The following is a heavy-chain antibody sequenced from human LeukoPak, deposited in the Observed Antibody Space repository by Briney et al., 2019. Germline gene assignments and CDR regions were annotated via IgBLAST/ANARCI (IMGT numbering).Heavy chain of an antibody. CDR3: ARGRYYYGSGSYRNWFDP. J-gene: IGHJ5*02. D-gene: IGHD3-10*01. V-gene: IGHV4-34*01. Sequence: SETLSLTCAVYGGSFSGYYWSWIRQPPGEGLEWIGEINDSGSTNYNPSLKSRVTISIHTSKNHFSLKLSSVTAADTAEYYCARGRYYYGSGSYRNWFDPWGQGTLVTVSS. CDR1: GGSFSGYY. CDR2: INDSGST.